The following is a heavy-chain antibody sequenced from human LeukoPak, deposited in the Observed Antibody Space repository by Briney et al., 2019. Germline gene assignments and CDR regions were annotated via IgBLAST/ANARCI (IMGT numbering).Heavy chain of an antibody. Sequence: QPGGSLRLSCAASGFIFSSYEMNWVRQAPGKGLEWVSYISGSGTNINYADSVKGRFTISRDDAKNSLYLQMNSLRAEDAGVYFCARDRSGWYRWFDPWGQGTLVTVSS. D-gene: IGHD6-19*01. J-gene: IGHJ5*02. CDR1: GFIFSSYE. V-gene: IGHV3-48*03. CDR3: ARDRSGWYRWFDP. CDR2: ISGSGTNI.